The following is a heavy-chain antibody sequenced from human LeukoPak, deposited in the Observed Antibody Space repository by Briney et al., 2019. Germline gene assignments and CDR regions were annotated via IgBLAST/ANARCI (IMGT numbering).Heavy chain of an antibody. J-gene: IGHJ4*02. D-gene: IGHD3-10*01. CDR1: GYTFTGYY. CDR3: ASSYGSGSYYNVAHFDY. Sequence: ASVKVSCKASGYTFTGYYMHWVRQAPGQGLEWMGIINPSGGSTSYAQKFQGRVTMTRDTSTSTVYMELSSLRSEDTAVYYCASSYGSGSYYNVAHFDYWGQGTLVTVSS. CDR2: INPSGGST. V-gene: IGHV1-46*01.